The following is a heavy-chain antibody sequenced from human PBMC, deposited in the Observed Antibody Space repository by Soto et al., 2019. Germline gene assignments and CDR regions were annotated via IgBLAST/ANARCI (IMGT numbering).Heavy chain of an antibody. J-gene: IGHJ6*02. V-gene: IGHV1-3*05. CDR1: GYTFTSYA. D-gene: IGHD2-8*01. CDR3: ARGGYCTNGVCYGAYYYYGMDV. CDR2: INAGNGNT. Sequence: QVQLVQSGAEEKKPGASVKVSCKASGYTFTSYAMHWVRQAPGQRLEWMGWINAGNGNTKYSQKFQGRVTITRDTSASTAYMELSSLRSEDTAVYYCARGGYCTNGVCYGAYYYYGMDVWGQGTTVTVSS.